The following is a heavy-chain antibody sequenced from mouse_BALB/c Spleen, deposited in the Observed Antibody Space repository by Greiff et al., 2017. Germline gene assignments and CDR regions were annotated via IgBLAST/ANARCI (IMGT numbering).Heavy chain of an antibody. CDR2: IRLKSNNYAT. CDR1: GFTFSNYW. Sequence: EVHLVESGGGLVQPGGSMKLSCVASGFTFSNYWMNWVRQSPEKGLEWVAEIRLKSNNYATHYAESVKGRFTISRDDSKSSVYLQMNNLRAEDTGIYYCTVYYGSSLAWFAYWGQGTLVTVSA. CDR3: TVYYGSSLAWFAY. D-gene: IGHD1-1*01. V-gene: IGHV6-6*02. J-gene: IGHJ3*01.